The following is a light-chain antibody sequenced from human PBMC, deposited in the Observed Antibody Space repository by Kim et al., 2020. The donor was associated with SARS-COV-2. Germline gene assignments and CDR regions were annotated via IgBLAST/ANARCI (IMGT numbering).Light chain of an antibody. CDR3: KKCDNASWT. Sequence: ADVGERGTITCRASQDISNYLAWFQQKKGKAPKLMIYDASDLKPGVPSRFSGSGSGTDLTLTVSSLQPEDVTTYYCKKCDNASWTFGKGTKVEIK. J-gene: IGKJ1*01. CDR1: QDISNY. V-gene: IGKV1-27*01. CDR2: DAS.